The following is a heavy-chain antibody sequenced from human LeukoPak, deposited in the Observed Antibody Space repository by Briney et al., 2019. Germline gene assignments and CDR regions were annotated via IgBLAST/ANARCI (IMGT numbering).Heavy chain of an antibody. V-gene: IGHV4-34*01. CDR2: INHSGST. J-gene: IGHJ4*02. CDR3: ARDITMVQAGENY. CDR1: GGSFNGYY. Sequence: PSETLSLTCAVYGGSFNGYYWSWIRRPPGKGLEWIGEINHSGSTNYNPSLKSRVTISVDTSKNQFSLKLSSVTAADTAVYYCARDITMVQAGENYWGQGTQVTVSS. D-gene: IGHD3-10*01.